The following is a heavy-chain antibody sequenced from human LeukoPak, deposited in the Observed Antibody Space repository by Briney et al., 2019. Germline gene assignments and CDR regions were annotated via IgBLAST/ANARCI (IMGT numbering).Heavy chain of an antibody. J-gene: IGHJ4*02. V-gene: IGHV3-15*01. CDR2: IKSKTGGGTT. CDR1: GFTFSNAW. D-gene: IGHD4-23*01. CDR3: TTSYGGFFDY. Sequence: EGSLRLSCAASGFTFSNAWMNWVRQAPGKGLEWVGRIKSKTGGGTTDYAAPVKGRFTISRDDSKNTLYLQMNSLKTEDTAVYYCTTSYGGFFDYWGQGTLVTVSS.